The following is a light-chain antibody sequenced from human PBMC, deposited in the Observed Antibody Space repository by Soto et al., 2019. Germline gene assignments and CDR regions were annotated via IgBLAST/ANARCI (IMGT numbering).Light chain of an antibody. V-gene: IGLV1-51*01. CDR2: DDN. Sequence: QSVLTQPPSVSAAPGQKVTISCSGSSSNIGGNSVSWYQQLPGTAPKLLIYDDNKRPSGIPDRFSGSKSGTSASLAIAGLQAEDEGDYYCQSYDNSLSGLYVFGTGTKVTVL. CDR3: QSYDNSLSGLYV. CDR1: SSNIGGNS. J-gene: IGLJ1*01.